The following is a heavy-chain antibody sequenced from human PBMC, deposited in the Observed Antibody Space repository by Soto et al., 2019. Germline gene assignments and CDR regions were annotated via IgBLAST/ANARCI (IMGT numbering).Heavy chain of an antibody. CDR3: ARSSEYSGYVAASDI. CDR1: SGSINIYY. D-gene: IGHD5-12*01. J-gene: IGHJ3*02. Sequence: PSDTLSLTCTVSSGSINIYYCTWIRQSPGKGLEWIGYIYYSGSTNYNPSLKGRVTISVDTSKSQFSLKLSSVTAADTAVYYCARSSEYSGYVAASDIWGQGTVVTVSS. CDR2: IYYSGST. V-gene: IGHV4-59*08.